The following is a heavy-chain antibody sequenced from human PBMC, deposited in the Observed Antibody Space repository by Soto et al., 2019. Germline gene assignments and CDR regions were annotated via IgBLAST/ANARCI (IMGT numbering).Heavy chain of an antibody. Sequence: EVQLLESGGGLVQPGGSLRLSCAASGFTFSSYAMSWVRQAPGKGLEWVSAISGTADSTYYADSVKGRFTISRDNSKNTLYLQMNSLRAEDTAVYYCAKGRLPTDDYWGQGTLVTVSS. V-gene: IGHV3-23*01. D-gene: IGHD1-1*01. CDR2: ISGTADST. CDR1: GFTFSSYA. J-gene: IGHJ4*02. CDR3: AKGRLPTDDY.